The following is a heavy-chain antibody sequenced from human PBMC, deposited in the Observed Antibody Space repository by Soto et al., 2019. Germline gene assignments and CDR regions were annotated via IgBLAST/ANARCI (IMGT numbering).Heavy chain of an antibody. CDR3: ARASESGTDDY. CDR2: IIPIFGTA. J-gene: IGHJ4*02. Sequence: VASVEVSCKXSGGTFSSYAISWVRQAPGQGLEWMGGIIPIFGTANYAQKFQGRVTITADKSTSTAYMELSSLRSEDPAVYYCARASESGTDDYWGQGTLVTVSS. D-gene: IGHD1-1*01. V-gene: IGHV1-69*06. CDR1: GGTFSSYA.